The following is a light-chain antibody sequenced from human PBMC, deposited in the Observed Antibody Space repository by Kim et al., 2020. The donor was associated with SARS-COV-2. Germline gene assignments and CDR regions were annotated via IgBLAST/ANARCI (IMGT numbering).Light chain of an antibody. CDR3: QQADDYPIT. J-gene: IGKJ5*01. CDR2: EIS. Sequence: IQLTQSPSFLSATVGDRVTITCRASQGVSRYFAWYQQKPGKAPRLLINEISALHSGVPSRFSGSGSGTEFTLTISSLQPEDFATYYCQQADDYPITFGQGTRLEIK. CDR1: QGVSRY. V-gene: IGKV1-9*01.